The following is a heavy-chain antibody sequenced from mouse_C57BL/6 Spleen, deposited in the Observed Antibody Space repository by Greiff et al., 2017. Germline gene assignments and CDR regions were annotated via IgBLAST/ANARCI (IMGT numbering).Heavy chain of an antibody. Sequence: VQLQQPGAELVKPGASVKLSCKASGYTFTSYWMHWVKQRPGQGLEWIGMIHPNSGSTNYNEKFKSKATLTVDKSSSTSYMQLSSLTSEDSAVYYCSRNWDVGFAYWGQGTLVTVSA. J-gene: IGHJ3*01. D-gene: IGHD4-1*01. CDR2: IHPNSGST. CDR1: GYTFTSYW. CDR3: SRNWDVGFAY. V-gene: IGHV1-64*01.